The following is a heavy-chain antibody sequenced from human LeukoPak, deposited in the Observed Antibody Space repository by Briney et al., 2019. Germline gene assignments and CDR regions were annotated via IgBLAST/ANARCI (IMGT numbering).Heavy chain of an antibody. CDR2: INHSGST. V-gene: IGHV4-34*01. CDR1: GGSFSGYY. CDR3: ARPVSGSSGWYYNY. D-gene: IGHD6-19*01. J-gene: IGHJ4*02. Sequence: SETLSLTXAVYGGSFSGYYWSWIRQPPGKGPEWIGEINHSGSTNYNPSLKSRVTISVDRSKNQFSLKLSSVTAADTAVYYCARPVSGSSGWYYNYWGQGNLVTVSS.